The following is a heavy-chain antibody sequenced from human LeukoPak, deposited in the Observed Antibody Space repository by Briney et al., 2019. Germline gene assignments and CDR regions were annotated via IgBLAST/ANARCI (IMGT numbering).Heavy chain of an antibody. CDR2: IYYSGST. D-gene: IGHD5-18*01. CDR1: GGSISSGSYY. J-gene: IGHJ2*01. Sequence: SETLSLTCTVSGGSISSGSYYWSWIRQPPGKGLEWIGYIYYSGSTNYNPSLRSRVTISVDTSKNQFSLKLSSVTAADTAVYYCARAQYSYGYSNWYFDLWGRGTLVTVSS. V-gene: IGHV4-61*01. CDR3: ARAQYSYGYSNWYFDL.